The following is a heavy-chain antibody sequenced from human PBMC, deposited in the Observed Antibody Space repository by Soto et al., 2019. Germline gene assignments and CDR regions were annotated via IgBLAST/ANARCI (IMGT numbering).Heavy chain of an antibody. V-gene: IGHV3-30-3*01. D-gene: IGHD5-12*01. CDR2: ISFDGSKK. CDR3: ARASGYDLSRYGLDV. CDR1: EFTFSSYP. Sequence: GSLRLSCAASEFTFSSYPMYWVRQAPGKGLEWVAVISFDGSKKYFADSVRGRFTVSRDNSRNTLYLQMNSLRAEDTAVYYCARASGYDLSRYGLDVWGQGTTVTVSS. J-gene: IGHJ6*02.